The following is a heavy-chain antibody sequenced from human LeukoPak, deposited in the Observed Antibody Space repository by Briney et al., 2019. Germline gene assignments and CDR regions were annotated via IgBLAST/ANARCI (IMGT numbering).Heavy chain of an antibody. CDR1: AFSSSTYS. J-gene: IGHJ4*02. D-gene: IGHD6-19*01. CDR2: ISSTGNYI. CDR3: ARDLETKWLGY. Sequence: GGSLRLSCAATAFSSSTYSMNWFLQAPGKGLEWVSSISSTGNYIYYADSVKGRFTISRDTAKNSLYLQMNSLRAEDTAVYFCARDLETKWLGYWGQGTLVTVSS. V-gene: IGHV3-21*01.